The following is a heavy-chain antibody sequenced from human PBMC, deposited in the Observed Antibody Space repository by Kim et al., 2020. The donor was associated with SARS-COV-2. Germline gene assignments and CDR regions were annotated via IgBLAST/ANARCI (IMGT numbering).Heavy chain of an antibody. CDR1: GFTFSSYG. V-gene: IGHV3-33*05. Sequence: GGSLRLSCAASGFTFSSYGMHWVRQAPGKRLVWVAVISYDGSNKYYADSVKGRFTISRDNSKNTLYLQLNSLRAEDTAVYYCARVSLRTAVGNYYYYGM. CDR2: ISYDGSNK. J-gene: IGHJ6*01. CDR3: ARVSLRTAVGNYYYYGM. D-gene: IGHD1-26*01.